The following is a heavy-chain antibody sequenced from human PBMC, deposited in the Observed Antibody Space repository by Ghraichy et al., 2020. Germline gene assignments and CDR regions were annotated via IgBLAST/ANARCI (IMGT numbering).Heavy chain of an antibody. V-gene: IGHV4-39*01. CDR2: IFYSGTT. J-gene: IGHJ4*02. CDR3: ERHVGGEGCDY. CDR1: GGSITSSRYY. Sequence: SETLSLTCTVSGGSITSSRYYWGWIRQPPGKGLGWIGSIFYSGTTSYNPSLKSRLTISVDTSRDQFSLTLTSVTAAETAVYYCERHVGGEGCDYWGQGTLVTGSS. D-gene: IGHD3-10*01.